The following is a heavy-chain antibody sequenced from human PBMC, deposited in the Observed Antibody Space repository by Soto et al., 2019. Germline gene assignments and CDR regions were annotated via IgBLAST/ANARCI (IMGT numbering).Heavy chain of an antibody. CDR3: ARDGDGYNH. Sequence: SETLSLTCTVSGGSIRSYYWSWIRQAPGKGLEWIGYIYYSGTTYYNPSLESRVTISLDTSKNQFSLKLSSVTAADTAVYYCARDGDGYNHWGQGTLVTVSS. D-gene: IGHD5-12*01. CDR1: GGSIRSYY. J-gene: IGHJ4*02. CDR2: IYYSGTT. V-gene: IGHV4-59*12.